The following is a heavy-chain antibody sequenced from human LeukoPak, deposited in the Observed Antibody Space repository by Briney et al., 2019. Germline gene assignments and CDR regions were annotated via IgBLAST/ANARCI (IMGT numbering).Heavy chain of an antibody. J-gene: IGHJ4*02. Sequence: ASVKVSCKASGYTFTGYYMHWVRQAPGQGLEWMGWINPNSGNTGYAQKFQGRVTMTRNTSISTAYMELSSLRSEDTAVYYCARYSSSWYDVDYWGQGTLVTVSS. V-gene: IGHV1-8*02. CDR3: ARYSSSWYDVDY. CDR2: INPNSGNT. D-gene: IGHD6-13*01. CDR1: GYTFTGYY.